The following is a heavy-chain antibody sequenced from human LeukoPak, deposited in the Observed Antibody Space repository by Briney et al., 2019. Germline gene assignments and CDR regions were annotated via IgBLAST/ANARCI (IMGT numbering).Heavy chain of an antibody. D-gene: IGHD3-9*01. J-gene: IGHJ5*02. Sequence: GGSLRLSCAASGCTFSSYAMSWVRQAPGKGLEWVSAISGSGGSTYYADSVKGRFTISRDNSKNTLYLQMNSLRAEDTAVYYCAKTPFDWLLYGWFDPWGQGTLVTVSS. CDR1: GCTFSSYA. CDR2: ISGSGGST. CDR3: AKTPFDWLLYGWFDP. V-gene: IGHV3-23*01.